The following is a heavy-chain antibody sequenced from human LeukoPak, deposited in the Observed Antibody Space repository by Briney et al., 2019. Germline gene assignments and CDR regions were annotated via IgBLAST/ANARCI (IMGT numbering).Heavy chain of an antibody. CDR1: GGSIGSNY. CDR2: IYHSGST. D-gene: IGHD2-21*02. Sequence: SETLSLTCTVSGGSIGSNYWSWIRQPPGKGLEWIGYIYHSGSTNYNPPLKSRVTISVDTSKNQFSLMLSSVTAADTAVYYCARYSAPVTSIDYWGQGTLVTVSS. CDR3: ARYSAPVTSIDY. J-gene: IGHJ4*02. V-gene: IGHV4-59*01.